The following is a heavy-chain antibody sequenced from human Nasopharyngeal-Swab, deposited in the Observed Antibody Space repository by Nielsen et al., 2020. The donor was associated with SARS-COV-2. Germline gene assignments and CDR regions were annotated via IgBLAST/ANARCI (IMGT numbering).Heavy chain of an antibody. CDR2: INPSGST. J-gene: IGHJ3*02. D-gene: IGHD3-16*02. CDR1: GGSFSVYY. Sequence: SETLSLTCAVYGGSFSVYYWSWIRQPPGKGVEWFGEINPSGSTNYNPSLKSRVTISVDTSKNQVSLKLSAVTAADTAVYYCARGRRWGYVWGTYRNDAFDIWGQGTMVTVSS. CDR3: ARGRRWGYVWGTYRNDAFDI. V-gene: IGHV4-34*01.